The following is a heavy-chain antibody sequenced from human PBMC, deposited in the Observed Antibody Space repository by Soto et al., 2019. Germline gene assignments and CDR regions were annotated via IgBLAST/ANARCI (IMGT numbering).Heavy chain of an antibody. V-gene: IGHV3-23*01. J-gene: IGHJ5*02. CDR1: GFTFSSYA. D-gene: IGHD2-15*01. Sequence: GGSLRLSCAASGFTFSSYAMSWVRQAPGKGLEWVSAISGSGGSTYYADSVKGRFTISRDNSKNMLYLQMNSLRAEDTAVYYCAKGGAQLLHYNWFDPWGQGTLVTVSS. CDR2: ISGSGGST. CDR3: AKGGAQLLHYNWFDP.